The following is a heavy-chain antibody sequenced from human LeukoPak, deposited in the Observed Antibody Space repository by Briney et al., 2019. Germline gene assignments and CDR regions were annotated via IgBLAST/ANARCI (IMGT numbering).Heavy chain of an antibody. Sequence: GASVKVSCKASGYTFTNDGVSWVRQAPGQGLEWVGWISNFNRNMHSAPKFQGRVTITTDTSTSTAYMELRSLTSDDTAVYYCARDERAVTAGGEYYFDYWGQGTLVTVSS. J-gene: IGHJ4*02. CDR1: GYTFTNDG. V-gene: IGHV1-18*01. D-gene: IGHD2-21*01. CDR3: ARDERAVTAGGEYYFDY. CDR2: ISNFNRNM.